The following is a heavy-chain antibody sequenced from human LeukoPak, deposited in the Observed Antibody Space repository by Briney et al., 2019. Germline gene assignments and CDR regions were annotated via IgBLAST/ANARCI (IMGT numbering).Heavy chain of an antibody. J-gene: IGHJ4*02. CDR1: GFTFSSYW. Sequence: GGSLRLSCAASGFTFSSYWMSWVRQAPGKGLEWVANIKQDGREKYYVHSVKGRFTISRDNAKNSLYLQMNSLRAEDTAVYYCARVRGGTIFGVATGYFDYWGQGTLVTVSS. D-gene: IGHD3-3*01. CDR3: ARVRGGTIFGVATGYFDY. CDR2: IKQDGREK. V-gene: IGHV3-7*01.